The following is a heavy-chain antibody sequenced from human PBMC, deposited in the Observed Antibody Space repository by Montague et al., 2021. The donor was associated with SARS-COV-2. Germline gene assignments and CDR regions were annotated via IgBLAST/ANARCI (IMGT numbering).Heavy chain of an antibody. V-gene: IGHV4-39*01. D-gene: IGHD3-10*01. Sequence: SETLSLTCTVSGGSISSSNYDWVWLRQPPGKGLEWIVCINYSGSTYYXLSLQSPITISVDTSKNQFSLKLSSVTAADTAVYYCARSPLLWFGTTLGNWLDPWGQGTLVTVSS. CDR1: GGSISSSNYD. CDR2: INYSGST. CDR3: ARSPLLWFGTTLGNWLDP. J-gene: IGHJ5*02.